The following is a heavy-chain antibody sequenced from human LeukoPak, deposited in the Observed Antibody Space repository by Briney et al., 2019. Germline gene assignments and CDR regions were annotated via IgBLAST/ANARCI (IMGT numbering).Heavy chain of an antibody. CDR3: AKSTDAVSDRPSDI. CDR2: ISERTGET. CDR1: GHTVDTYG. D-gene: IGHD5/OR15-5a*01. V-gene: IGHV1-18*01. Sequence: ASVKVSCKASGHTVDTYGITWVRQAPGQGLEWMGWISERTGETDYAEKFQGRLIVTRDKSTRTAYMELRSLGSDDTAVYYCAKSTDAVSDRPSDIWGQGTMVIVSS. J-gene: IGHJ3*02.